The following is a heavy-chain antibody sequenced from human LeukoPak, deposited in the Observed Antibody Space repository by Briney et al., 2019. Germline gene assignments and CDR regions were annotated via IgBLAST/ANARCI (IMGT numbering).Heavy chain of an antibody. V-gene: IGHV3-21*01. J-gene: IGHJ4*02. CDR1: GFSFSSHS. CDR2: ISSSSSYM. Sequence: GGSLRLSCAASGFSFSSHSMNWVRQAPGKGLDWISSISSSSSYMHYADSVKGRFTISRDNAKISLYLQMNSLRAEDTAVYYCARAYSYFFDSSGYYDDYWGQGTLVTVSS. CDR3: ARAYSYFFDSSGYYDDY. D-gene: IGHD3-22*01.